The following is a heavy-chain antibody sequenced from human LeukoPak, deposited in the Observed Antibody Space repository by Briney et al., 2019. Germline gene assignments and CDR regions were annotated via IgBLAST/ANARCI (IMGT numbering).Heavy chain of an antibody. Sequence: ASVKVSCKACGYTVTSYAMNWVGQAPGQGLEGMGWINTNTGNPTYAQGFTGRFVFYLDTSVSTAYLQISSLKDEDTAVYYCARHLPGVLDAFDIWGKGTMVTVSS. J-gene: IGHJ3*02. CDR2: INTNTGNP. CDR1: GYTVTSYA. D-gene: IGHD3-10*01. V-gene: IGHV7-4-1*02. CDR3: ARHLPGVLDAFDI.